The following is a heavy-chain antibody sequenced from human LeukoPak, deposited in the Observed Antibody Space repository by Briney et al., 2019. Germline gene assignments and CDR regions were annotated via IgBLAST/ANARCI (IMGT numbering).Heavy chain of an antibody. J-gene: IGHJ3*02. V-gene: IGHV1-18*01. CDR3: ARGGVVVIPKGFGAFDI. CDR2: ISAYNGNT. CDR1: GYTFTSYG. D-gene: IGHD2-21*01. Sequence: ASVKVSCKASGYTFTSYGISWVRQAPGQGLEWMGWISAYNGNTNYAQKFRDRVTMTRDTSISTVYMELSRLTSDDTAVYYCARGGVVVIPKGFGAFDIWGQGTMVTVSS.